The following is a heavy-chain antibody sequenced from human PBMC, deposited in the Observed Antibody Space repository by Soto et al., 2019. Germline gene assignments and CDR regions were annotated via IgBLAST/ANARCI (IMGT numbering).Heavy chain of an antibody. Sequence: EVQLVESGGDLVQPGRSLRLSCAASGFTFDDSSMYWVRQAPGKGLEWVSGIRGNRGNIGYVDSVKGRFTISRDNAKNSLYLKMNSQRAGDTDLYYCAEERNRNRRSPVEVWDRRTKVTVSS. V-gene: IGHV3-9*01. D-gene: IGHD2-15*01. CDR1: GFTFDDSS. J-gene: IGHJ6*04. CDR2: IRGNRGNI. CDR3: AEERNRNRRSPVEV.